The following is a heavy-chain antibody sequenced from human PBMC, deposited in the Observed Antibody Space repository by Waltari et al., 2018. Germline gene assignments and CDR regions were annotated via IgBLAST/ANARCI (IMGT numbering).Heavy chain of an antibody. D-gene: IGHD3-3*01. CDR1: GGTFSSYA. V-gene: IGHV1-69*05. CDR3: AIQRRGDTYYDFRGSYWYFDL. J-gene: IGHJ2*01. Sequence: QVQLVQSGAEVKKPGSSVKVSCKASGGTFSSYAISWVRQAPGQGLEWMGGIIPIFGTANYAQKFQGRVTITTDESTSTAYMELSSRRSEDTAVYYCAIQRRGDTYYDFRGSYWYFDLWGRGTLVTVSS. CDR2: IIPIFGTA.